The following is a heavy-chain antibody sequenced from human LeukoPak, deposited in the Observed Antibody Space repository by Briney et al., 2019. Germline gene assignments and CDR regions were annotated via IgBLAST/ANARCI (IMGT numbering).Heavy chain of an antibody. Sequence: PSQTLSLTCTVSGGSISSGSYYWSWIRQPARKGLEWIGLIYARGSTTYNPSLESRVTISVDSSKNQFSLKLSSVTAADTAVYYCARVGYYDSSGYDKYFQHWGQGTLVTVSS. J-gene: IGHJ1*01. V-gene: IGHV4-61*02. CDR1: GGSISSGSYY. CDR2: IYARGST. CDR3: ARVGYYDSSGYDKYFQH. D-gene: IGHD3-22*01.